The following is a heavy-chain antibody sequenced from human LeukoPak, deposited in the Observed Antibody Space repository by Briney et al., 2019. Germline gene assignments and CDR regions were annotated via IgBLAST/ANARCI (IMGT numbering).Heavy chain of an antibody. CDR1: GYTFTSYD. V-gene: IGHV1-8*01. D-gene: IGHD3-22*01. Sequence: ASVKVSCKASGYTFTSYDINWVRQATGQGLEWMGWMNPNSANTGYAQKFQGRVTMTRNTSISTAYMELSSLRSEDTAVYYCARGSRYYDSSGYYYHFDYWGQGTLVTVSS. CDR2: MNPNSANT. J-gene: IGHJ4*02. CDR3: ARGSRYYDSSGYYYHFDY.